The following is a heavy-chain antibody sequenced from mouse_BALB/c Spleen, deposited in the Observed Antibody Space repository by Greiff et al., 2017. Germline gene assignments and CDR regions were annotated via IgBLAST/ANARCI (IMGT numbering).Heavy chain of an antibody. CDR1: GYSFTGYT. Sequence: VQLQQSGPELVKPGASLKISCKASGYSFTGYTMNWVKQSHGKNLEWIGLINPYNGGTSYNQKFKGKATLTVDKSSSTAYMELLSLTSEDSAVYYCAISTMITTDVTEGYAMDYWGQGTSGTVSS. V-gene: IGHV1-18*01. J-gene: IGHJ4*01. CDR2: INPYNGGT. CDR3: AISTMITTDVTEGYAMDY. D-gene: IGHD2-4*01.